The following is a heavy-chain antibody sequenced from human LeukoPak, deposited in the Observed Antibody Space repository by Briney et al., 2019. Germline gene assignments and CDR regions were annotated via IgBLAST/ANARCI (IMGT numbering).Heavy chain of an antibody. D-gene: IGHD3-3*01. CDR1: GGSISSYY. CDR3: ARGEYDFWSGYLVRDY. CDR2: INHSGST. V-gene: IGHV4-34*01. Sequence: SETLSLTCTVSGGSISSYYWSWIRQPAGKGLEWIGEINHSGSTNYNPSLKSRVTISVDTSKNQFSLKLSSVTAADTAVYYCARGEYDFWSGYLVRDYWGQGTLVTVSS. J-gene: IGHJ4*02.